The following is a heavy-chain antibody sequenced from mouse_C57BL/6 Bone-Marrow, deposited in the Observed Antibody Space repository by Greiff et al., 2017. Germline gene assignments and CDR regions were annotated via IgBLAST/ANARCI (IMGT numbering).Heavy chain of an antibody. Sequence: LQESDAELVKPGASVKISCKVSGYTFTDHTIHWMKQRPEQGLEWIGYIYPRDGSTKYNEKFKGKATLTADKSSSTAYMQLNSLTSEDSAVYCCARWGYGSSYYFDYWGQGTTLTVSS. D-gene: IGHD1-1*01. J-gene: IGHJ2*01. V-gene: IGHV1-78*01. CDR2: IYPRDGST. CDR1: GYTFTDHT. CDR3: ARWGYGSSYYFDY.